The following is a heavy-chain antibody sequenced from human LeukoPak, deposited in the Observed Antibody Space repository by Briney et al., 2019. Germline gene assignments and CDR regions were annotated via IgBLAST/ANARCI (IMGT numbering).Heavy chain of an antibody. CDR1: GFSFSSYE. CDR3: AKEGYSRGYYSYYYMDV. J-gene: IGHJ6*03. D-gene: IGHD6-13*01. CDR2: ISYDGSNK. Sequence: GGSLRLSCSASGFSFSSYEMNWVRQAPGKGLEWVTAISYDGSNKYYADSVKGRFTISRDNSKNTLYVQMNSLRAEDTAVYYCAKEGYSRGYYSYYYMDVWGKGTTVTVSS. V-gene: IGHV3-30*04.